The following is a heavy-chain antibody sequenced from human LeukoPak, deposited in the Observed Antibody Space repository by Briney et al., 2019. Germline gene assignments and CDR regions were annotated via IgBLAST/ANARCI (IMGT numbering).Heavy chain of an antibody. V-gene: IGHV4-38-2*01. Sequence: SETLSLTCAVSGYFISSGYYWGWIRQPPGKGLEWIGSLYHSGSTYSNPSLKSRVTISGHTSKNQFSLKLSSVIAADTAVYYCATRGYDFWSGYHDYFDYWGQGTLVTVSS. CDR3: ATRGYDFWSGYHDYFDY. J-gene: IGHJ4*02. CDR2: LYHSGST. CDR1: GYFISSGYY. D-gene: IGHD3-3*01.